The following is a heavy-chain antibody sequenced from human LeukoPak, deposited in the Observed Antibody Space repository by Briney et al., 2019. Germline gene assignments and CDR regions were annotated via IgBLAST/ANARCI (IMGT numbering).Heavy chain of an antibody. CDR3: ARHTLWRFDY. J-gene: IGHJ4*02. V-gene: IGHV3-7*01. CDR2: INQDGGTE. Sequence: GGSLRLSCAAYGFTFTNYWLTWVRQAPGRGLEWVANINQDGGTEYYVDSMKGRFTISRDNAKNLVYLQINSLRAEDTAVYFCARHTLWRFDYWGQGALVTVSS. CDR1: GFTFTNYW. D-gene: IGHD1-1*01.